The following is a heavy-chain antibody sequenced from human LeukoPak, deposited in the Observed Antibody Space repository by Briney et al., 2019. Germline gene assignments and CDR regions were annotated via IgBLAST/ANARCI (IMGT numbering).Heavy chain of an antibody. CDR3: TEDGGSGSYYSPSHFDY. J-gene: IGHJ4*02. V-gene: IGHV3-9*03. D-gene: IGHD3-10*01. CDR2: ISWNSGSI. CDR1: GFTFDDYA. Sequence: GGSLTFSCAPSGFTFDDYAMHWVRQAPGKGLEWVSGISWNSGSIGYAYSVKGRFTISRDNAKNSLYLQMNSLRAEDMALYYCTEDGGSGSYYSPSHFDYWGQGTLVTVSS.